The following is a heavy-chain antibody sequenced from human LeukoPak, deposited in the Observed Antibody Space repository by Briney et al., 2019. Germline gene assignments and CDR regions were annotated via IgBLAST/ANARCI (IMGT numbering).Heavy chain of an antibody. CDR2: ISYDGSNK. CDR3: ARVPHGMDV. J-gene: IGHJ6*02. Sequence: SCKASGYTFTSYAMHWVRQAPGKGLEWVAVISYDGSNKYYADSVKGRFTISRDISKNTLDLQMNSLRAEDTAVYYCARVPHGMDVWGQGTTVTVSS. V-gene: IGHV3-30*04. CDR1: GYTFTSYA.